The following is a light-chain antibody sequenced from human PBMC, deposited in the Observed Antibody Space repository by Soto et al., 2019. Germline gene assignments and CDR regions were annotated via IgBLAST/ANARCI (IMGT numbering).Light chain of an antibody. Sequence: DIQITQSPSSLSASVGDSVTITCRASQSVSSKFSWYQKKPGKAPRLLIYGASRLQSGVPSRFSGSGSGTDFTLTISSLQPEDFATYYCQQSYSTSWTFGQGTKVDIK. V-gene: IGKV1-39*01. CDR3: QQSYSTSWT. CDR2: GAS. CDR1: QSVSSK. J-gene: IGKJ1*01.